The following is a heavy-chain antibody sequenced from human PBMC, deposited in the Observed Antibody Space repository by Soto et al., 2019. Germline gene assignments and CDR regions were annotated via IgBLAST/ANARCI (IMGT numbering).Heavy chain of an antibody. Sequence: PSETLSLTCTVSGGSISSYYWSWIRQPPGKGLEWIGYIYYSGSTNYNPSLKSRVTISVDTSKNQFSLKLSSVTAADTAVYYCARERQRLPRHYYYGMDVWGQGTTVTVS. CDR3: ARERQRLPRHYYYGMDV. V-gene: IGHV4-59*12. D-gene: IGHD5-12*01. J-gene: IGHJ6*02. CDR2: IYYSGST. CDR1: GGSISSYY.